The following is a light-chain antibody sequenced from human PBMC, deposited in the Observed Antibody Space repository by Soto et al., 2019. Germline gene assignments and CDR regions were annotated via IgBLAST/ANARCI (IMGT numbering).Light chain of an antibody. V-gene: IGKV3-11*01. CDR2: DAS. J-gene: IGKJ2*01. CDR3: QHRTNWPRT. Sequence: EIVLTQSPATLSLSPGERATLSCRASQTVGTFLAWYQQKPGQAPRLVIHDASKRATGIPARFSGTGSGTDFALTISSIEPEDFAVYYCQHRTNWPRTFGQGTKLYSK. CDR1: QTVGTF.